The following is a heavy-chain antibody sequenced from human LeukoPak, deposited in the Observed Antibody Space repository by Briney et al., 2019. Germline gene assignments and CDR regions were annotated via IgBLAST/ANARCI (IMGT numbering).Heavy chain of an antibody. Sequence: SGTLSLTCAVSGGSISSSNWWSWVCQPPGKGLEWIGEIYHSGSTNYNPSLKSRVTISVDKSKNQFSLKLSSVTAADTAVYYCASWGYCSSTSCYSAGYYFDYWGQGTLVTVSS. CDR3: ASWGYCSSTSCYSAGYYFDY. CDR2: IYHSGST. J-gene: IGHJ4*02. V-gene: IGHV4-4*02. D-gene: IGHD2-2*02. CDR1: GGSISSSNW.